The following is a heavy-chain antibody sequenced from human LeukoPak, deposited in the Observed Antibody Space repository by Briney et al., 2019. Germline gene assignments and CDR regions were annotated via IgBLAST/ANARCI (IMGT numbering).Heavy chain of an antibody. V-gene: IGHV4-31*03. D-gene: IGHD4-17*01. J-gene: IGHJ3*02. CDR2: IYYSGST. CDR1: GGSISSGGYY. CDR3: ARGRYTVTSRAFDI. Sequence: PSETLSLTCTVSGGSISSGGYYWSWIRQHPGKGLEWIGYIYYSGSTYYNPSLKSRVNISVDTSKNQFTLKLSSVTAADTAVYYCARGRYTVTSRAFDIWGQGTMVTVSS.